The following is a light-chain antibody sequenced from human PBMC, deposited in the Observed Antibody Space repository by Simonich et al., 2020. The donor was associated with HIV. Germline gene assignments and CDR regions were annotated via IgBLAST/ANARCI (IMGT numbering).Light chain of an antibody. CDR2: DVS. CDR3: SSYTSSSTFGV. J-gene: IGLJ2*01. CDR1: SSDVGGYNY. Sequence: QSALTQPASVSGSPGQSITISCTGTSSDVGGYNYVSWYPQLPGEAPKLMIYDVSKRPSGVSNRFSGSKSGNTASLTISGLQAEDEADYYCSSYTSSSTFGVFGGGTKLTVL. V-gene: IGLV2-14*03.